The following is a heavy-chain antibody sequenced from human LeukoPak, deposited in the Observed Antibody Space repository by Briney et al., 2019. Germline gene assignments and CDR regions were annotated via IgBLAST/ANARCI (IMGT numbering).Heavy chain of an antibody. V-gene: IGHV1-2*04. CDR1: GYTFRNYG. J-gene: IGHJ4*02. D-gene: IGHD3-10*01. CDR3: ASSPPNSGSYDSDY. CDR2: INPNSGGT. Sequence: ASVKVSCKASGYTFRNYGINWVRQAPGQGLEWMGWINPNSGGTNYAQKFQGWVTMTRDTSISTAYMELNRLRSDDTAVYYCASSPPNSGSYDSDYWGQGTLVTVSS.